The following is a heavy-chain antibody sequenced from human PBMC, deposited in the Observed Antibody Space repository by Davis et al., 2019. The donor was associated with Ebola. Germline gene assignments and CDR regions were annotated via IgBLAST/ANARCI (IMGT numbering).Heavy chain of an antibody. V-gene: IGHV3-7*01. J-gene: IGHJ5*02. CDR1: GLTFSSLG. CDR3: ARRHDYGDYLGFDP. Sequence: GESLKISCATSGLTFSSLGMSWVRQAPGKGLEWVATIKKDGIQKYYVDSVKGRFIISRDNAKNSLYLQMNSLRDEDTAVYYCARRHDYGDYLGFDPWGQGTLVTVSS. D-gene: IGHD4-17*01. CDR2: IKKDGIQK.